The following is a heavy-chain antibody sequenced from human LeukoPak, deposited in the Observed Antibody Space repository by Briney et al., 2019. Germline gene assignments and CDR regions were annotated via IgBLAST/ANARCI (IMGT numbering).Heavy chain of an antibody. CDR2: INEDGSTT. J-gene: IGHJ6*02. Sequence: GGSLRLSCAASVFTFSSNWMHCVRQAPGKGLVWVSRINEDGSTTNYADSVKGRSTIFRDNAKNTLYLQMNGLRAEDTAVYYCGRQYDVWGQRTTVTASS. D-gene: IGHD2-2*01. CDR3: GRQYDV. CDR1: VFTFSSNW. V-gene: IGHV3-74*01.